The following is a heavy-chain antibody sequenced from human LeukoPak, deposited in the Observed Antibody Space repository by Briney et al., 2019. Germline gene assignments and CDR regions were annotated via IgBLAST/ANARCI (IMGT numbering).Heavy chain of an antibody. CDR2: IIPIFGTA. CDR3: AKAPVTIYYYYYGMDV. CDR1: GGTFSSYA. V-gene: IGHV1-69*13. J-gene: IGHJ6*02. D-gene: IGHD4-17*01. Sequence: SVKVSCKASGGTFSSYAISWVRQAPGQGLEWMGGIIPIFGTANYAQKFQGRVTITADESTSTAYMELSSLRSEDTAVYYCAKAPVTIYYYYYGMDVWGQGTTVTVSS.